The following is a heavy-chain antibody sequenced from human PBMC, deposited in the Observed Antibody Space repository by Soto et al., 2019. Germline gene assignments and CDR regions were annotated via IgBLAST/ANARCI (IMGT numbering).Heavy chain of an antibody. CDR2: IYYSGST. CDR3: ARVPYFWSGYYTFDP. CDR1: GDSITYSY. J-gene: IGHJ5*02. D-gene: IGHD3-3*01. Sequence: TLSLTCTVSGDSITYSYWSWVRQHPGKGLEWMGYIYYSGSTYYNPSLQSRVTISVDTSKNQFSLKLSSVTAADTAVYYCARVPYFWSGYYTFDPWGQGTLVTVSS. V-gene: IGHV4-31*03.